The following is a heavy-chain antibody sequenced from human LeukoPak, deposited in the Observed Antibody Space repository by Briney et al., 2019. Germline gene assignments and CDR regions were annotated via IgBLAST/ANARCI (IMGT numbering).Heavy chain of an antibody. D-gene: IGHD3-22*01. CDR3: ARRLRITMIVVVIGGGAFDI. J-gene: IGHJ3*02. CDR1: GGSFSGYY. V-gene: IGHV4-34*01. Sequence: PETLSLTCAVYGGSFSGYYWSWIRQPPGKGLEWIGEINHSGSTNYNPSLKSRVTISVDTSKNQFSLKLSSVTAADTAVYYCARRLRITMIVVVIGGGAFDIWGQGTMVTVSS. CDR2: INHSGST.